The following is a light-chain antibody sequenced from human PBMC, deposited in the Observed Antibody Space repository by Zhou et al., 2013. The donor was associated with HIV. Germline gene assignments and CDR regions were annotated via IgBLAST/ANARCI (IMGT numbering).Light chain of an antibody. Sequence: EIVMTQSPATLSVSPGERATLSCRASQSVNNNLAWYQQKPGQAPRLLISGASTRATDVPARFSGSGSGTEFTLTISSMQAEDFAVYYCQQYNNWPPLTFGGGTRVEIK. CDR2: GAS. J-gene: IGKJ4*01. V-gene: IGKV3-15*01. CDR3: QQYNNWPPLT. CDR1: QSVNNN.